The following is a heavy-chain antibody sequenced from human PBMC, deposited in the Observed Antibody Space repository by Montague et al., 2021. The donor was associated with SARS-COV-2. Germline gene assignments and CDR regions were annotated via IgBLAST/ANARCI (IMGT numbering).Heavy chain of an antibody. J-gene: IGHJ4*02. CDR3: TQERGPGRTTWHYFDY. CDR1: XDSVSSHIAA. V-gene: IGHV6-1*01. Sequence: CAISXDSVSSHIAAWNWIRQSPSRGLEWLGRTYYRSKWYNDYAVSVRSRITISTDTSKNQFSLQLNSVTPEDTAVYYCTQERGPGRTTWHYFDYWGQGTLVTVSA. D-gene: IGHD1-14*01. CDR2: TYYRSKWYN.